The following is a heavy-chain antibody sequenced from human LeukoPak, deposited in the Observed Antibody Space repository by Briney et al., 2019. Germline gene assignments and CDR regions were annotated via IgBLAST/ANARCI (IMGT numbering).Heavy chain of an antibody. D-gene: IGHD5-18*01. J-gene: IGHJ4*02. V-gene: IGHV3-23*01. Sequence: GGSLRLSCAASGFTFSSYAMSWVRQAPGKGLEWVSAISGSGGSTYYADSVKGRFTISRDNSKNTLYLQTNSLRAEDAAVYYCAKDQRGYSYGPGDYWGQGTLVTVSS. CDR3: AKDQRGYSYGPGDY. CDR1: GFTFSSYA. CDR2: ISGSGGST.